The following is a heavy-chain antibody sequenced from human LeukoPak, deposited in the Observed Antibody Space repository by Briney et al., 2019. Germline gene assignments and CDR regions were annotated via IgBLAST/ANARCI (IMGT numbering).Heavy chain of an antibody. Sequence: GGSLRLSCAASGFTFSSYEMNWVRQAPGKGLEWVSYISSSGSTIYYADSVKGRFTISRDNAKNSLYLQMSSLRAEDMALYYCAKDTAMGDAFDIWGQGTMVTVSS. J-gene: IGHJ3*02. V-gene: IGHV3-48*03. CDR2: ISSSGSTI. D-gene: IGHD5-18*01. CDR3: AKDTAMGDAFDI. CDR1: GFTFSSYE.